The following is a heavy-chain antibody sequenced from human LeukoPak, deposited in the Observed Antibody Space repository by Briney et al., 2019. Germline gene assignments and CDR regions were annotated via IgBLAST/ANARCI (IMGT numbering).Heavy chain of an antibody. CDR3: AADQTGVGYCDGDCYSY. CDR2: IVVGSGNT. CDR1: GFTFTSSA. Sequence: SVKVSCKASGFTFTSSAIQWVRQARGQRLEWIGWIVVGSGNTNYTQKFQERVTITRDMSTSTAYMELSSLRSEDTAVYYCAADQTGVGYCDGDCYSYWGQGALVTVSS. D-gene: IGHD2-21*01. J-gene: IGHJ4*02. V-gene: IGHV1-58*02.